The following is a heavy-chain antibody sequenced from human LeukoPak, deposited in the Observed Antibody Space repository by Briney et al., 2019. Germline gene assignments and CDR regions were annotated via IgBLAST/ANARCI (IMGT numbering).Heavy chain of an antibody. CDR2: IKQNGSEK. V-gene: IGHV3-7*01. CDR3: ARGGTYYYDSSGYRKPFDY. D-gene: IGHD3-22*01. J-gene: IGHJ4*02. CDR1: GFTFSSYW. Sequence: PGGSLRLSCAASGFTFSSYWMSWVRQAPGKGLEWVSNIKQNGSEKYYVDSVKGRFTISRDNAKNSLYLQMNSLRAEDTAVYYCARGGTYYYDSSGYRKPFDYWGQGTLVTVSS.